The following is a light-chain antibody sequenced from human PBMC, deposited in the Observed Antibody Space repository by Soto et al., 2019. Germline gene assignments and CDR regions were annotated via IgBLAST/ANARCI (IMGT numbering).Light chain of an antibody. CDR3: QQYGTTGT. Sequence: EIVLTQSPDILSLSPGEKATLSCRASQNVASNHLAWYHQKPGQAPRLLIYDASTSATGIPDRFSGSGSGTDFTLIISSLEPEDFAVYYCQQYGTTGTFGQGTRVEIK. V-gene: IGKV3-20*01. J-gene: IGKJ1*01. CDR1: QNVASNH. CDR2: DAS.